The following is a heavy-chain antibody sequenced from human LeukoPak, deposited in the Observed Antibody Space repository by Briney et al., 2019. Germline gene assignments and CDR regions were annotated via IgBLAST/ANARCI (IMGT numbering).Heavy chain of an antibody. CDR1: GFTFRDYY. CDR2: ISSSGSTI. V-gene: IGHV3-11*01. Sequence: GGSLRLSCAASGFTFRDYYMSWIRQAPGKGLGWVSYISSSGSTIYYADSVKGRFTISRDNAKNSLYLQMNSLRAEDTAVYYCARSIYGDSFDYWGQGTLVTVSS. J-gene: IGHJ4*02. D-gene: IGHD2-21*02. CDR3: ARSIYGDSFDY.